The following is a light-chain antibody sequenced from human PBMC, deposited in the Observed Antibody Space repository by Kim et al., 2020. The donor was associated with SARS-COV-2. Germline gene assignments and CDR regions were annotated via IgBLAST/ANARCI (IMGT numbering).Light chain of an antibody. CDR1: SSNIGSNI. CDR3: AAWDDSLKGV. CDR2: SNN. J-gene: IGLJ3*02. Sequence: QSVLTQSPSASGTPGQRVTISCSGSSSNIGSNIVNWYQQRPGTAPKLLIYSNNQRPSGVPDRFSGSKSGTSASLAISGLQSEDEADYYCAAWDDSLKGVFGGGTKLTVL. V-gene: IGLV1-44*01.